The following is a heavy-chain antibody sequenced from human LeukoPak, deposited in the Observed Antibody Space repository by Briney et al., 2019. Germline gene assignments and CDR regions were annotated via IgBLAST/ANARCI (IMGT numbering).Heavy chain of an antibody. CDR3: ARDSYGVDV. Sequence: QPGGSLRLSCAASGFTFSSYAMHWVRQAPGKGLEWVAVISYDGSNKYYADSVKGRFTISRDNSKNTLYLQMNGLRAEDTAVYYCARDSYGVDVWGQGTTVTVSS. CDR2: ISYDGSNK. V-gene: IGHV3-30-3*01. CDR1: GFTFSSYA. J-gene: IGHJ6*02.